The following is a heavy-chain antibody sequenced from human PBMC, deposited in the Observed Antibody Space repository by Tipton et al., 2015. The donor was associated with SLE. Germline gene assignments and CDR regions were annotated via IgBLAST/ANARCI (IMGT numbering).Heavy chain of an antibody. J-gene: IGHJ2*01. D-gene: IGHD6-19*01. CDR2: SATSGGT. CDR1: GFTFSNYD. CDR3: ARERLGAGFWFFDL. V-gene: IGHV3-13*01. Sequence: SLRLSCVASGFTFSNYDIHWVRQATGKGLEWVSASATSGGTHYADSVKGRFTISRENAKSSLSLQMNSLRAGDTAVYYCARERLGAGFWFFDLWGRGTLVTVSS.